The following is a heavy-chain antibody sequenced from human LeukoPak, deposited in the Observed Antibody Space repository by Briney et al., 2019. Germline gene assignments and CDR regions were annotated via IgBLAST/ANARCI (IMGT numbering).Heavy chain of an antibody. CDR2: INNDGSTT. J-gene: IGHJ4*02. V-gene: IGHV3-74*01. Sequence: PGGSLRLSCAASGFTFSSYWMDWVRQVPGKGLVWVSRINNDGSTTTYADSVKGRFTISRDNAENTLYLQMNSLRAEDTAIYYCTLWFAKSFDYWGQGTLVTVSS. CDR1: GFTFSSYW. CDR3: TLWFAKSFDY. D-gene: IGHD3-10*01.